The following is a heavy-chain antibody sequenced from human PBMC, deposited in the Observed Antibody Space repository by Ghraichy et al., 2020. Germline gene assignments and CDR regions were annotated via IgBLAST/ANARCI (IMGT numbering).Heavy chain of an antibody. CDR2: IYYSGST. Sequence: SETLSLTCTVSGGSISSSSYYWGWIRQPPGKGLEWIGSIYYSGSTYYNPSLKSRVTISVDTSKNQFSLKLSSVTAADTAVYYCARTPVAGLYFFDYWGQGTLVTVSS. J-gene: IGHJ4*02. CDR1: GGSISSSSYY. CDR3: ARTPVAGLYFFDY. D-gene: IGHD6-19*01. V-gene: IGHV4-39*01.